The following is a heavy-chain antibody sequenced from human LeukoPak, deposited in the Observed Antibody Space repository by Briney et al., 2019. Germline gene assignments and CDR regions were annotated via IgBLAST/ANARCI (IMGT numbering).Heavy chain of an antibody. J-gene: IGHJ5*02. CDR1: GFTFSSYA. Sequence: GGSLRLSCAASGFTFSSYAMSWVRQAPGKGLEWVSAISGSGGSTYYADSVKGRFTISRDNSKNTLYLQMNSLRAEDTAVYYCAKSGPDVDTAMVREPVNWFDPWGQGTLVTVSS. CDR2: ISGSGGST. CDR3: AKSGPDVDTAMVREPVNWFDP. D-gene: IGHD5-18*01. V-gene: IGHV3-23*01.